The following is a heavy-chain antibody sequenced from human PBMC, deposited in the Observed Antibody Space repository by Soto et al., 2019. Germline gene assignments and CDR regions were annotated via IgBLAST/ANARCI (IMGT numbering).Heavy chain of an antibody. J-gene: IGHJ6*02. D-gene: IGHD4-4*01. CDR3: AKRDYSSFYYYYGMDV. CDR2: IIPIFGTA. CDR1: GGTFSSYA. V-gene: IGHV1-69*13. Sequence: ASVKVSCKAPGGTFSSYAISWVRQAPGQGLEWMGGIIPIFGTANYAQKFQGRVTITADESTSTAYMELSSLRSEDTAVYYCAKRDYSSFYYYYGMDVWGQGTTVTVSS.